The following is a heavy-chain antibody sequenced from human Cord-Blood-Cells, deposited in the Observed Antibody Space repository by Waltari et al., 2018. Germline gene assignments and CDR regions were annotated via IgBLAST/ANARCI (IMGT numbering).Heavy chain of an antibody. Sequence: QVQLVQSGAEVKKPGASVKVSCKVSGYTLTELSMHWVRQAPGKGREWMGGFDPEDSETIYAQKFQGRVTMTEDTSTDTAYMELSSLRSEDTAVYYCATGKVSVVISSPTFDYWGQGTLVTVSS. D-gene: IGHD3-22*01. CDR2: FDPEDSET. J-gene: IGHJ4*02. V-gene: IGHV1-24*01. CDR3: ATGKVSVVISSPTFDY. CDR1: GYTLTELS.